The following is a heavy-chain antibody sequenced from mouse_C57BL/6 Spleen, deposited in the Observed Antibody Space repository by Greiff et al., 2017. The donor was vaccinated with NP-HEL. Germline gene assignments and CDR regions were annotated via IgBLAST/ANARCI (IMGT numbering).Heavy chain of an antibody. CDR1: GYTFTDYN. CDR3: ARYDGYYAWFAY. J-gene: IGHJ3*01. CDR2: INPNNGGT. D-gene: IGHD2-3*01. V-gene: IGHV1-22*01. Sequence: VQLVESGPELVKPGASVKMSCKASGYTFTDYNMHWVKQSHGKSLEWIGYINPNNGGTSYNQKFKGKATLTVNKSSSTAYMELRSLTSEDSAVYYCARYDGYYAWFAYWGQGTLVTVSA.